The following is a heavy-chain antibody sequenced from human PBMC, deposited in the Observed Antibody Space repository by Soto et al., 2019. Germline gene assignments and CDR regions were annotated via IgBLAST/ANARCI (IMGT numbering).Heavy chain of an antibody. Sequence: TETLSLTCAVPGGSISSSNWWSWVRQPPGKGLEWIGEIYHSGSTNYNPSLKSRVTISVDKSKNQFSLKLSSVTAADTAVYYCARTLAVAGTAPVVYWGQGTLVTVSS. V-gene: IGHV4-4*02. J-gene: IGHJ4*02. D-gene: IGHD6-19*01. CDR3: ARTLAVAGTAPVVY. CDR1: GGSISSSNW. CDR2: IYHSGST.